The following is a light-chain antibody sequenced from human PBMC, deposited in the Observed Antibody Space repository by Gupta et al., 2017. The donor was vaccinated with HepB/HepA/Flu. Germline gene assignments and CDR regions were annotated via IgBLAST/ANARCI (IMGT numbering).Light chain of an antibody. J-gene: IGLJ1*01. CDR1: SSNIGSNY. V-gene: IGLV1-47*01. CDR2: RNN. Sequence: QPVLTQPPSASGTPGQRVTISSSGSSSNIGSNYVYWYQQFPGTAPKLLIYRNNQRPSGVPDRFSGSKSGTSASLAISGLRSDDEADYYCATWDVSLSGYVFGNGTNVTVL. CDR3: ATWDVSLSGYV.